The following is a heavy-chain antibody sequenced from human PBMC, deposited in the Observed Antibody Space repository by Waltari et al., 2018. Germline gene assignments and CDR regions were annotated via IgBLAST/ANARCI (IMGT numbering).Heavy chain of an antibody. CDR1: GFTFSLYW. J-gene: IGHJ4*02. CDR3: ARYSGNYGGFDY. CDR2: LNRDGSGK. V-gene: IGHV3-7*01. Sequence: EVQLVESGGGLVQPGGSLRLSCAASGFTFSLYWVSWVRQAPGEGLWGVANLNRDGSGKYDVDSVKGRFPISRDNAKNSLDLQRNSLRADDTAGYYWARYSGNYGGFDYWGQETLVTVSS. D-gene: IGHD1-26*01.